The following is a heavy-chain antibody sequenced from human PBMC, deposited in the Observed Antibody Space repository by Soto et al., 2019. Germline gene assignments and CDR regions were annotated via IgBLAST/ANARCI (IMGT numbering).Heavy chain of an antibody. V-gene: IGHV3-7*01. CDR1: GFTFSSYW. Sequence: GGSLRLSCAASGFTFSSYWMSWVRQAPGKGLEWVANIKQDGSEKYYVDSVKGRFTISRDNAKNSLYLQMNSLRAEDTAVYYCARRRGWLPYGTIFDYWGQGTLVTVSS. CDR2: IKQDGSEK. J-gene: IGHJ4*02. D-gene: IGHD4-17*01. CDR3: ARRRGWLPYGTIFDY.